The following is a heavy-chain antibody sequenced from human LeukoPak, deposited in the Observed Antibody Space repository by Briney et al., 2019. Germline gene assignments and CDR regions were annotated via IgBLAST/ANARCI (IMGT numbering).Heavy chain of an antibody. CDR3: ARAGYYYDSSGKFDY. CDR2: IYYSGST. J-gene: IGHJ4*02. D-gene: IGHD3-22*01. Sequence: ETLFLACTVSGGSISSYYWIWIRQPPGKGLEWIGYIYYSGSTNYNPSLKSRVTISVDTSKNQFSLKLSSVTAADTAVYYCARAGYYYDSSGKFDYWGQGTLVTVSS. V-gene: IGHV4-59*01. CDR1: GGSISSYY.